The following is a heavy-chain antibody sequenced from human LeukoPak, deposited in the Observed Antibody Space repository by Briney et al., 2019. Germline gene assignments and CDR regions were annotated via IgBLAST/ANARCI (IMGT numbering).Heavy chain of an antibody. Sequence: PGGSLRLSCAASGFTFSNYAMSWVRQAPGKGLEWVSAISGSGGSTYYADSVKGRFTISRDNSKNTLYLQMNSLRAEDTAVYYCAKPYNWNDETYFDYWGQGTLVTVS. V-gene: IGHV3-23*01. D-gene: IGHD1-1*01. CDR1: GFTFSNYA. CDR3: AKPYNWNDETYFDY. J-gene: IGHJ4*02. CDR2: ISGSGGST.